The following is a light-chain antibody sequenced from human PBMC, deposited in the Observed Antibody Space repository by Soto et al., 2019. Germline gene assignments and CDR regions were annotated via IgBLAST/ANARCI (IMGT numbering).Light chain of an antibody. V-gene: IGKV3D-15*01. CDR2: GAS. CDR1: QSVSNN. J-gene: IGKJ1*01. CDR3: QQYNNWPWT. Sequence: EIVLTQSPGTLSLSPGERATLSCRSIQSVSNNYLAWYQQKPGQAPRLLIYGASNRATGIPARFSGSGSGTDFTLTISTLQSEDFAVYYCQQYNNWPWTFGQGTKVDIK.